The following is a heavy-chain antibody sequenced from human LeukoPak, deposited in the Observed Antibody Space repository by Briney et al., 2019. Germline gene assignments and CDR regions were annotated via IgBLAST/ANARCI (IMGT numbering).Heavy chain of an antibody. CDR1: GYSISSGYY. Sequence: PSETLSLTCAVSGYSISSGYYWGWIRQPAGKGLEWIGRIYTSGSTNYNPSLKSRVTMSVDTSKNQFSLKLSSVTAADTAVYYCARGSLVGATRFFDYWGQGTLVTVSS. V-gene: IGHV4-4*07. D-gene: IGHD1-26*01. J-gene: IGHJ4*02. CDR3: ARGSLVGATRFFDY. CDR2: IYTSGST.